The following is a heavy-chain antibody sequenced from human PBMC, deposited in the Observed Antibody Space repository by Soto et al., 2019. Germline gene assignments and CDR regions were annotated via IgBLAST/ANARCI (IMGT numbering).Heavy chain of an antibody. Sequence: SETLSLTCAVYGGSFSGYSWSWIRQPPGKGLEWIGEINHSGSTNYNPSLKSRVTITVDTSKNQFSLKLSSVTAADTAVYYCATALPPRITMVRGSGMDVWGQGTTVTVSS. D-gene: IGHD3-10*01. V-gene: IGHV4-34*01. CDR2: INHSGST. CDR3: ATALPPRITMVRGSGMDV. CDR1: GGSFSGYS. J-gene: IGHJ6*02.